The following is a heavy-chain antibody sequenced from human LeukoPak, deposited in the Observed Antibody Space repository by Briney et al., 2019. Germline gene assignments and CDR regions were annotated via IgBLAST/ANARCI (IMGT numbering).Heavy chain of an antibody. CDR3: ARDAVTTSLDWFDP. CDR1: GFTFSSYW. Sequence: PGGSLRLFCAASGFTFSSYWMHWVRQAPGKGLVWVSRINSDGSSTSYADSVKGRFTISRDNAKNALYLQMNSLRAEDTAVYYCARDAVTTSLDWFDPWGQGTLVTVSS. J-gene: IGHJ5*02. D-gene: IGHD4-17*01. CDR2: INSDGSST. V-gene: IGHV3-74*01.